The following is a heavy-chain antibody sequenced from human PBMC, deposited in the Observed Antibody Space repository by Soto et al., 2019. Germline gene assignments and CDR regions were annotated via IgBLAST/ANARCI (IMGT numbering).Heavy chain of an antibody. V-gene: IGHV3-9*01. Sequence: GGSLRLSCAASGFTFDDYAMHWVRQAPGKGLEWVSGISWNSGSIGYADSVKGRFTISRDNAKNSLYLQMNSLRAEDTALYYCAKFWSGYFDYWGQGTLVTVSS. D-gene: IGHD3-3*01. CDR1: GFTFDDYA. J-gene: IGHJ4*02. CDR3: AKFWSGYFDY. CDR2: ISWNSGSI.